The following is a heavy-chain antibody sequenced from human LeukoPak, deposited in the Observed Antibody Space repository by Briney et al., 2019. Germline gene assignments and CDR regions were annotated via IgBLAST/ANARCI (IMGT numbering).Heavy chain of an antibody. CDR2: IYYSGST. J-gene: IGHJ3*02. V-gene: IGHV4-30-4*07. CDR3: AKEKTWLVASAFDI. CDR1: GGSISSGGYS. D-gene: IGHD6-19*01. Sequence: ASETLSLTCAVSGGSISSGGYSWSWIRQPPGKGLEWIGYIYYSGSTYYNPSLKSRVTISVDTSKNQFSLKLSSVTAADTAVYYCAKEKTWLVASAFDIWGQGTMVTVSS.